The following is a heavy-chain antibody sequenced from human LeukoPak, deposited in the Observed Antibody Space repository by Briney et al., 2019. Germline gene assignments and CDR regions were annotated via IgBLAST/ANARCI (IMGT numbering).Heavy chain of an antibody. D-gene: IGHD2-15*01. V-gene: IGHV3-74*01. Sequence: PGGSLRLSCAVSGFTFRDHWMHWVRQAPGKGLVWISGITVDGSDRRYADSVKGRFTISRDNAKNTMYLQMNSLRAEDTAVYYCARDPEWPPTPPIDGFDIWGQGTMVTVSS. CDR2: ITVDGSDR. CDR1: GFTFRDHW. CDR3: ARDPEWPPTPPIDGFDI. J-gene: IGHJ3*02.